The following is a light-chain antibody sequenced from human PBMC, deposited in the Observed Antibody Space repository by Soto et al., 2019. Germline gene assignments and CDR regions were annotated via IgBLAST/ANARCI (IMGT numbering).Light chain of an antibody. V-gene: IGKV3-20*01. Sequence: EIVLTQSPGTLSLSPGERATLSCTASQSVSRSYLAWYQQKPGQAPRLLIYGASSRATGIPDRFSGSGSGTDCTLTISRLEPEDFAVYYCQQYGGSPRTFGQGTKVEIK. CDR2: GAS. CDR3: QQYGGSPRT. CDR1: QSVSRSY. J-gene: IGKJ1*01.